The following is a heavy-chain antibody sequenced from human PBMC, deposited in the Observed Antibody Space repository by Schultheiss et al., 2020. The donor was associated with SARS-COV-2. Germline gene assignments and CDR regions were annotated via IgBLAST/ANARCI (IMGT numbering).Heavy chain of an antibody. CDR2: IDWDDEK. V-gene: IGHV2-70*13. D-gene: IGHD3-22*01. CDR3: ARMTKYYYDRSGCIDY. Sequence: SGPTLVKPTQTLTLTCTFSGFSLSTSGMCVRWIRQPPGKALEWLALIDWDDEKDYSRSLKTRLTISQDTPKKQVVLTMTNMDPADTATYYCARMTKYYYDRSGCIDYWGQGSLVTVSS. J-gene: IGHJ4*02. CDR1: GFSLSTSGMC.